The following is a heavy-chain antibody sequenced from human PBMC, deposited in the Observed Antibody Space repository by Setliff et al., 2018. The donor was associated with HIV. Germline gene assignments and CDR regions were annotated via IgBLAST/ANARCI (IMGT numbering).Heavy chain of an antibody. CDR3: AGESSIAVAEYFQH. V-gene: IGHV3-23*01. Sequence: GGSLRLSCAASGFTFSSYAMSWVRQAPGKGLEWVSAISGSGGSTYYADSVKGRFTISRDNSKNTLYLKMNSLRAEDTAVYYCAGESSIAVAEYFQHWGQGTLVTVSS. D-gene: IGHD6-19*01. J-gene: IGHJ1*01. CDR1: GFTFSSYA. CDR2: ISGSGGST.